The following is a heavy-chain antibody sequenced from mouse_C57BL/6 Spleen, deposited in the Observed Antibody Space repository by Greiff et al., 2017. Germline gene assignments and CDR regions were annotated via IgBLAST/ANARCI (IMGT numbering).Heavy chain of an antibody. CDR3: AIYYGNLYYFDY. D-gene: IGHD2-1*01. CDR1: GYTFTSYW. J-gene: IGHJ2*01. Sequence: QVQLQQSGAELVRPGSSVKLSCKASGYTFTSYWMHWVKQRPIQGLEWIGNIDPSDSETHYNQKFKDKATLTVDKSSSTAYMQLSSLTSEDSAVYYCAIYYGNLYYFDYWGQGTTLTVSS. V-gene: IGHV1-52*01. CDR2: IDPSDSET.